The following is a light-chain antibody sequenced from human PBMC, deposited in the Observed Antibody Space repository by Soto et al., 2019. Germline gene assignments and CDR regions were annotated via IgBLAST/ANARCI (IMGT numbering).Light chain of an antibody. V-gene: IGLV3-21*02. Sequence: SYELTQPPSVSVAPGQTARITCGRDKIGSKHDHWYQQRPGQAPVVVVYDDSDRASGVPERFSGSNSGNTATLTISRVEAGDEADYFCQVWDNTVVFGGGTKVTVL. J-gene: IGLJ2*01. CDR1: KIGSKH. CDR2: DDS. CDR3: QVWDNTVV.